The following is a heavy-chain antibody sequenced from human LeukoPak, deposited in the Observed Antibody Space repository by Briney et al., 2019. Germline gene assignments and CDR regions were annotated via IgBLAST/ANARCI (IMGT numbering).Heavy chain of an antibody. CDR1: GYTLTELS. J-gene: IGHJ4*02. V-gene: IGHV1-24*01. CDR3: ATGVAATPVSTYYFDY. CDR2: FDPVDGET. D-gene: IGHD2-15*01. Sequence: DSVKVSCKVSGYTLTELSMHWVRQAPGNGLEWRGGFDPVDGETIYAQKFQGRVTMTEDPSTDTAYMAPSSLRSEDTAVYYCATGVAATPVSTYYFDYWGQGTLVTVSS.